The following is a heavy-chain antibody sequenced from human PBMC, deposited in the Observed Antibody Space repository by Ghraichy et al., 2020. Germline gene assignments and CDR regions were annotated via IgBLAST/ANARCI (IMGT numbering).Heavy chain of an antibody. CDR2: ISGNARNT. V-gene: IGHV3-23*01. CDR3: AQLNYYDSSGYFDS. D-gene: IGHD3-22*01. CDR1: GFTFGNQA. Sequence: GGSLRLSCAVSGFTFGNQAMSWVRQAPGKGLEWVSGISGNARNTYYADSVKGRFTISRDNPRNTLYLQMNSLRAEDTAVYYCAQLNYYDSSGYFDSWGQGALVTVSS. J-gene: IGHJ4*02.